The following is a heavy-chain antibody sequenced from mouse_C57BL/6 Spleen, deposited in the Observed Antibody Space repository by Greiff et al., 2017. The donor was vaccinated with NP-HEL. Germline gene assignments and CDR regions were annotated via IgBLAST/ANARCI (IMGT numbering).Heavy chain of an antibody. V-gene: IGHV1-63*01. Sequence: QVQLQQSGAELVRPGTSVKMSCKASGYTFTNYWIGWAKQRPGHGLEWIGDIYPGGGYTNYNEKFKGKATLTADKSSSTAYMQFSSLTSEDSAIYYCARSVDGRYFDVWGTGTTVTVSS. CDR3: ARSVDGRYFDV. J-gene: IGHJ1*03. CDR2: IYPGGGYT. D-gene: IGHD2-3*01. CDR1: GYTFTNYW.